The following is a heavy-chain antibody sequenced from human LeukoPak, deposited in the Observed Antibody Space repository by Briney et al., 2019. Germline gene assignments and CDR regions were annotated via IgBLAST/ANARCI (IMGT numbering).Heavy chain of an antibody. J-gene: IGHJ6*03. V-gene: IGHV4-39*01. CDR2: IYYSGST. Sequence: NPSETLSLTCTVSGGSISNSGYSWGWIRQPPGKGLEWIGTIYYSGSTYYNPSLKSRVTISVDTSKNQFSLKLSSVTAADTAVYYCARLVCSSATCYQPYFYYMDVWGKGTTVTISS. CDR1: GGSISNSGYS. D-gene: IGHD2-2*01. CDR3: ARLVCSSATCYQPYFYYMDV.